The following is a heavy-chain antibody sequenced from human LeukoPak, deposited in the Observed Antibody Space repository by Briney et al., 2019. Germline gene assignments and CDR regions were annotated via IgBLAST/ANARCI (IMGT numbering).Heavy chain of an antibody. D-gene: IGHD6-19*01. CDR1: GYTFTSYD. Sequence: ASVKVSCKASGYTFTSYDINWVRQATGQGLEWMGWMNPNSGNTGYAQKFQGRVAMTRNTSISTAYMELSSLRSEDTAVYYCAREGDSSGWYYYYYYGMDVWGQETTVTVSS. CDR2: MNPNSGNT. J-gene: IGHJ6*02. V-gene: IGHV1-8*01. CDR3: AREGDSSGWYYYYYYGMDV.